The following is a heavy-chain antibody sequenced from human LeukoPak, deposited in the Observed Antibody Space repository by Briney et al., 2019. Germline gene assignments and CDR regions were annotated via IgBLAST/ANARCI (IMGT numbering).Heavy chain of an antibody. Sequence: GGSLRLSCAASGFTFSYYGMHSGRKASGKRLDWGSVISFDGSAKYYADSVKGRFTISRDNSKNTLYLQMTSLRAEDTAVYYCAKDRVTAAGYYFDYWGQGTLVTVSS. CDR2: ISFDGSAK. V-gene: IGHV3-30*18. CDR1: GFTFSYYG. D-gene: IGHD6-13*01. J-gene: IGHJ4*02. CDR3: AKDRVTAAGYYFDY.